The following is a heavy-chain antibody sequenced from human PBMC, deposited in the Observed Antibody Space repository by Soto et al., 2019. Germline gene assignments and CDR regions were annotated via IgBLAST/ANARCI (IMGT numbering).Heavy chain of an antibody. CDR2: IYYSGTT. Sequence: QVQLQESGPGLVKPSQTLSLTCTVSGGSISSGDYYWSWMRQPPGKGLEWIGYIYYSGTTYYNPSLKSRVTISVDTAKNPFALKLSSVTAADTAVYYCARVGSSAEFDYWGQGTLVTVSS. J-gene: IGHJ4*02. D-gene: IGHD6-6*01. V-gene: IGHV4-30-4*01. CDR1: GGSISSGDYY. CDR3: ARVGSSAEFDY.